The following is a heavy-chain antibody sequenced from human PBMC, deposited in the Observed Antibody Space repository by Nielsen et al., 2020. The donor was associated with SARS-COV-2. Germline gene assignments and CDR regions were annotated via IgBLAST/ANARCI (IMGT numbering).Heavy chain of an antibody. CDR2: IIPILGIA. D-gene: IGHD3-10*01. CDR3: ARDSTMVRGGGGYPGPFDI. CDR1: GGTFSRYA. J-gene: IGHJ3*02. V-gene: IGHV1-69*04. Sequence: SVKVSGKASGGTFSRYAISWVRQAPGQGLEWMGRIIPILGIANYAQKVQGRVTITADKSTSTAYMELSSLRSEDTAVYYCARDSTMVRGGGGYPGPFDIWGQGTMVTVSS.